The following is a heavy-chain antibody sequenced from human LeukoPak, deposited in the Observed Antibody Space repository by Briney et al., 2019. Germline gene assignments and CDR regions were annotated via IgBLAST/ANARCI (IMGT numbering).Heavy chain of an antibody. V-gene: IGHV1-69*04. CDR1: GGTFSSHA. Sequence: ASVKVSCKASGGTFSSHAISWVRQAPGQGLEWMGRIIPILGIANYAQKFQGRVTITADKSTSTAYMELSSLRSEDTAVYYCARDRREEWLEQYYYYGMDVWGQGTTVTVSS. CDR2: IIPILGIA. J-gene: IGHJ6*02. D-gene: IGHD1/OR15-1a*01. CDR3: ARDRREEWLEQYYYYGMDV.